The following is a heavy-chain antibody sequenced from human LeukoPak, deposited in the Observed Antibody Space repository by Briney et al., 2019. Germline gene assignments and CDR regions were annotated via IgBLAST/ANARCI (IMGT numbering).Heavy chain of an antibody. D-gene: IGHD4-23*01. CDR1: GFTFTRYW. Sequence: PGGSLRLSCAASGFTFTRYWMHWVRQAPGKGLVWVSRINIDGSSTNYADSVKGRFTISRDNAKNTLYLQMNSLRAEDTAVFYCAGSNLYYYNAMDVWGQGTTVTASS. CDR2: INIDGSST. V-gene: IGHV3-74*01. J-gene: IGHJ6*02. CDR3: AGSNLYYYNAMDV.